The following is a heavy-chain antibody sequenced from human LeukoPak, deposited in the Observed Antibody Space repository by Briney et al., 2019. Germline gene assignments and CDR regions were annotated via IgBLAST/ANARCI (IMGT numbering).Heavy chain of an antibody. CDR2: ISSSGSTI. J-gene: IGHJ6*02. CDR3: ARPSYPDDYYYYYGMDV. D-gene: IGHD1-14*01. CDR1: GFTFSDYY. Sequence: PGGSLRLSCAASGFTFSDYYMSWIRQAPGKVLEWVSYISSSGSTIYYADSVKGRFTISRDNAKNSLYLQMNSLRAEDTAVYYCARPSYPDDYYYYYGMDVWGQGTTVTVSS. V-gene: IGHV3-11*01.